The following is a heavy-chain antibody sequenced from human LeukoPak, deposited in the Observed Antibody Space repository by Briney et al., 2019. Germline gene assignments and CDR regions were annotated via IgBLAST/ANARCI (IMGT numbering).Heavy chain of an antibody. CDR1: GGSITSSSYF. D-gene: IGHD2-21*02. CDR2: ISYSGST. Sequence: SETLSLTCTVSGGSITSSSYFWGWIRQPPGKGLEWIGDISYSGSTKYKPSLKRRLTISGDVSKNQFSLKLTSVTAADTAVYYCARDVVLTSSPDAFDIWGQEALVTVSS. V-gene: IGHV4-31*03. CDR3: ARDVVLTSSPDAFDI. J-gene: IGHJ3*02.